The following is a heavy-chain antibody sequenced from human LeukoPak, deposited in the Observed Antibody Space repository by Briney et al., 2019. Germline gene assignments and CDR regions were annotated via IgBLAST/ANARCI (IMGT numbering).Heavy chain of an antibody. D-gene: IGHD1-26*01. CDR1: GASISSYY. CDR2: ISYSEGS. CDR3: ARLSGSYYGSVDY. J-gene: IGHJ4*02. Sequence: PSETLSLTCTVSGASISSYYWSWTRQPPGKGLEWIGYISYSEGSNYNPSLENRVTISLDTSKNQFSLKLTSVTATDTAVYYCARLSGSYYGSVDYWGQGSLVTVSS. V-gene: IGHV4-59*08.